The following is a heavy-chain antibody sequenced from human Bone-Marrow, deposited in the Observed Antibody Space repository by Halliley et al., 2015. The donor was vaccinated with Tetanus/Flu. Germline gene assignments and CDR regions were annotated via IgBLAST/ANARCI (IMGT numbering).Heavy chain of an antibody. CDR1: GFTFSTYE. D-gene: IGHD3-10*01. V-gene: IGHV3-48*03. J-gene: IGHJ6*02. CDR2: ISDSGRTI. CDR3: ARGGAGTGDLFRDYYGVDV. Sequence: SLRLSCAASGFTFSTYEMTWVRQAPGKGLEWVSFISDSGRTIYYADSVRGRFTISRDNAKNSLFLQMASLRVEDTGVYYCARGGAGTGDLFRDYYGVDVWGQGTTVIVSS.